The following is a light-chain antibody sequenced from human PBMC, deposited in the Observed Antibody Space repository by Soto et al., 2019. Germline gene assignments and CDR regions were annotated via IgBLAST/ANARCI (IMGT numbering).Light chain of an antibody. V-gene: IGKV3-20*01. J-gene: IGKJ1*01. CDR1: QSVSSSY. Sequence: IVLTKSPGTLSLSPGERATRSCRASQSVSSSYLAWYQQKPGQAPRLLIYGASSRATGIPDRFSGSGSGTDFTLTISTLEPEDFAVYYCQQYGSSPMTFGQGTKVDFK. CDR3: QQYGSSPMT. CDR2: GAS.